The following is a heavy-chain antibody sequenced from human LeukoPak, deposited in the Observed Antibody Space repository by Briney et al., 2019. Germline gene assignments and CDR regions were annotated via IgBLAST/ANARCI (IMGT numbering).Heavy chain of an antibody. D-gene: IGHD4-17*01. Sequence: GGSLRLSCAASGFTFSDYYMSWIRQAPGKGLEWLSDISGSGGNINYADSVTGRFTISRDNGMNSLYLQMNSLRGEDSAVYYCARDPDYGDYFFDYWGQGTLVTVSS. J-gene: IGHJ4*02. V-gene: IGHV3-11*01. CDR2: ISGSGGNI. CDR1: GFTFSDYY. CDR3: ARDPDYGDYFFDY.